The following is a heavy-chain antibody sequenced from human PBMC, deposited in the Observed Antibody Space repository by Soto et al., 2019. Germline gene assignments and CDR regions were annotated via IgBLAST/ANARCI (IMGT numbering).Heavy chain of an antibody. CDR1: GGTFSSYA. Sequence: QVQLVQSGAEVKKPGSSVQVSCKASGGTFSSYAISWVRKAPGQGLEWMGGSIPIFGTANYAQKFQGRVTMTADESTSTAYMELSRLRSEDTAVYYCARWGTRDGYNILPEQNWFDPWGEGTLVTVPS. CDR3: ARWGTRDGYNILPEQNWFDP. D-gene: IGHD3-16*01. J-gene: IGHJ5*02. CDR2: SIPIFGTA. V-gene: IGHV1-69*01.